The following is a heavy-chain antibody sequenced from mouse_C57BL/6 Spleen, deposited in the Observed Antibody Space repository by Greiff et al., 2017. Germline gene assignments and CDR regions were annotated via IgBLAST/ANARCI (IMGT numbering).Heavy chain of an antibody. V-gene: IGHV5-15*01. CDR3: ARHEGLGGFDY. CDR1: GFTFSDYG. D-gene: IGHD3-1*01. Sequence: EVMLVESGGGLVQPGGSLKLSCAASGFTFSDYGMAWVRQAPRKGPEWVAFISNLAYSIYYADTVTGRFTISRENAKNTLYLEMSSLRSEDTAMYYCARHEGLGGFDYWGQGTTLTVSS. J-gene: IGHJ2*01. CDR2: ISNLAYSI.